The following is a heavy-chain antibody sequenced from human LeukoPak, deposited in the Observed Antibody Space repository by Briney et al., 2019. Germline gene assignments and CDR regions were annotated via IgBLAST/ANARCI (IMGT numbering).Heavy chain of an antibody. CDR3: AKKGSSSWYHFDY. Sequence: PGGSLRLSCAASRFTFSNYGMHWVRQAPGKGLEWVAFIRFDGSNKNYADSVKGRFTISRDNSKNTLHLQMNSLRAEDTAVYYCAKKGSSSWYHFDYWGQGTLVTVSS. CDR2: IRFDGSNK. CDR1: RFTFSNYG. D-gene: IGHD6-13*01. J-gene: IGHJ4*02. V-gene: IGHV3-30*02.